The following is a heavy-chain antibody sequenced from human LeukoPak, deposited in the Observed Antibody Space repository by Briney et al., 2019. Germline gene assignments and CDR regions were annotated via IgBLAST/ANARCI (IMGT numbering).Heavy chain of an antibody. CDR3: TTNFPVEVWLYYFDY. Sequence: GGSLRLSCAASGFTFSNAWMSWVRQAPGKGLEWVGRIKSKTDGGTTDYAAPVKGRFTIPRDDSKNTLYLQMNSLKTEDTAVYYCTTNFPVEVWLYYFDYWGQGTLVTVSS. J-gene: IGHJ4*02. CDR2: IKSKTDGGTT. D-gene: IGHD3-16*01. V-gene: IGHV3-15*01. CDR1: GFTFSNAW.